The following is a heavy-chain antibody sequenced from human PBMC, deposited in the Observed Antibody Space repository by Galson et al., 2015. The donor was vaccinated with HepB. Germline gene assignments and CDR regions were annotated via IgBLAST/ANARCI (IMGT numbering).Heavy chain of an antibody. J-gene: IGHJ3*02. Sequence: SLRLSCAASGFTFSSYSMNWVRQAPGKGLEWVPSISSSSSYIYYADSVKGRFTISRDNAKNSLYLQMNSLRAEDTAVYYCARAITVGRYFDRFAAFDIWGQGTMVTVSS. CDR2: ISSSSSYI. V-gene: IGHV3-21*01. CDR1: GFTFSSYS. D-gene: IGHD3-9*01. CDR3: ARAITVGRYFDRFAAFDI.